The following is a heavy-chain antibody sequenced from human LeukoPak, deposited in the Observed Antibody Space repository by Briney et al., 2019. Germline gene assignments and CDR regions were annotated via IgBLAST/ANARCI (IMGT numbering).Heavy chain of an antibody. J-gene: IGHJ4*02. Sequence: GGSLRLSCAASGFTFSSYAMNWVRQAPGKGLEWVSSISSSSSYIYYADSVKGRFTISRDNAKNSLYLQMNSLRAEDTAVYYCARARGPGVFDYWGQGTLVTVSS. CDR1: GFTFSSYA. D-gene: IGHD2-8*01. V-gene: IGHV3-21*01. CDR3: ARARGPGVFDY. CDR2: ISSSSSYI.